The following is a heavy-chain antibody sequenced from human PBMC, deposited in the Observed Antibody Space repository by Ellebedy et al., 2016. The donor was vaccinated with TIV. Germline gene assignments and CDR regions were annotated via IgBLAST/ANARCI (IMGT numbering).Heavy chain of an antibody. CDR1: GFTFGGFG. Sequence: GGSLRLSXAGSGFTFGGFGIHWVRQAPGKGLEWVAVISHEGNKKFYSDSVKGRFTVSRDNSKNILHLHMNNLRSEDTAVYYCAREDGDYPVDAFDVWGQGTRVTVSS. D-gene: IGHD4-17*01. CDR2: ISHEGNKK. CDR3: AREDGDYPVDAFDV. J-gene: IGHJ3*01. V-gene: IGHV3-30*03.